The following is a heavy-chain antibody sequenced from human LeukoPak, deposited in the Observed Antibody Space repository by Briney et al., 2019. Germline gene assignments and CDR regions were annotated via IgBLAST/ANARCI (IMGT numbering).Heavy chain of an antibody. CDR1: GGSISSGGYS. CDR3: ARAAAMVTRDAFDI. J-gene: IGHJ3*02. D-gene: IGHD5-18*01. V-gene: IGHV4-30-2*01. CDR2: IYHSGST. Sequence: SETLSLTCAVFGGSISSGGYSWSWIRQPPGTGLEWIGYIYHSGSTYYNPSLKSRVTISVDRSKNQFSLKLSSVTAADTAVYYCARAAAMVTRDAFDIWGQGTMVTVSS.